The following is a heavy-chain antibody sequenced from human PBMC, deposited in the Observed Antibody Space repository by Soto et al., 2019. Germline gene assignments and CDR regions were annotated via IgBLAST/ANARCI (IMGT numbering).Heavy chain of an antibody. Sequence: QVQLVQSGAEVKKPGSSVKVSCKASGGTFSSYAISWVRQAPGQGLEWMGGIIPIFGTANYAQKFQGRVTITADKYTSTAYMELSSLRSEDTAVYYCARDRLAAAGRNWFDPWGQGTLVTVSS. V-gene: IGHV1-69*06. CDR2: IIPIFGTA. CDR1: GGTFSSYA. D-gene: IGHD6-13*01. CDR3: ARDRLAAAGRNWFDP. J-gene: IGHJ5*02.